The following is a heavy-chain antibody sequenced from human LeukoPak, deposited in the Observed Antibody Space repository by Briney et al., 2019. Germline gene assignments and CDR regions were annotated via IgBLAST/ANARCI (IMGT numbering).Heavy chain of an antibody. D-gene: IGHD6-13*01. V-gene: IGHV3-66*01. J-gene: IGHJ6*02. Sequence: PGGSLRLSCAASGFTVSTNYMSGVRQAPGKGLGWVSVIYSGGSTYYADSVKGRFTISRDNSKNTLYLQMNSLRAEDTAVYYCAREEYSSSWYSYYGMDVWGQGTTVTVSS. CDR3: AREEYSSSWYSYYGMDV. CDR2: IYSGGST. CDR1: GFTVSTNY.